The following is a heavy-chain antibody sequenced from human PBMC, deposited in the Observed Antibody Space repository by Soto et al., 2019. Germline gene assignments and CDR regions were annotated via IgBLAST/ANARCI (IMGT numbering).Heavy chain of an antibody. CDR1: GFTFTSYA. CDR2: ISYDGSTK. V-gene: IGHV3-30-3*01. J-gene: IGHJ6*02. D-gene: IGHD4-4*01. Sequence: QVQLVESGGGVVQPGRSLRLSCAASGFTFTSYALYWVRQAPGMGLEWVAVISYDGSTKYYADSARGRFTISRDNSKNPLYLEMNSLRPEDTAVYYCERGTTQYYYYGIDVWGQGTTVTVSS. CDR3: ERGTTQYYYYGIDV.